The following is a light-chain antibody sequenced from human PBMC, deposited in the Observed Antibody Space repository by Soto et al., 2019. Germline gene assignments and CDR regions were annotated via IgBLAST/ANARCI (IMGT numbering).Light chain of an antibody. J-gene: IGKJ2*01. CDR3: QQYAGSPRT. CDR1: QSVRSNF. Sequence: EIVLTQSPGTLSLSPGDTATLSCRASQSVRSNFLAWYQHKPGQAPRLLIQDAYSRATGIPDRFSGSGSDRDFTLTISRLEPEDFAVYYCQQYAGSPRTFGQGTKLEI. CDR2: DAY. V-gene: IGKV3-20*01.